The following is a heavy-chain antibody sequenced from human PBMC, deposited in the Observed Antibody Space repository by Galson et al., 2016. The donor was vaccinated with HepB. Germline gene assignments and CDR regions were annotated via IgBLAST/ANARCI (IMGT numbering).Heavy chain of an antibody. Sequence: SETLSLTCNVSGGSISSYFWSWIRQTPGKELEWIGYIYKTGSTNYSPSLKSRVTISVDTSRNQFSLKVHSVTAADTAVYYCARGVTGTPYSDFWGQGALVTVSS. J-gene: IGHJ4*02. CDR2: IYKTGST. D-gene: IGHD1-14*01. CDR1: GGSISSYF. V-gene: IGHV4-59*01. CDR3: ARGVTGTPYSDF.